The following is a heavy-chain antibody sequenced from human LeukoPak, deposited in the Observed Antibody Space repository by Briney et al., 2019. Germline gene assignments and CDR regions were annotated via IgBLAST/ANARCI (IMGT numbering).Heavy chain of an antibody. J-gene: IGHJ4*02. CDR2: LSGSGAGT. Sequence: PGGSLRLSCAASGFTFSDYALGWVRQAPGRGLEWVATLSGSGAGTYYSDSVQGRFTISRDKSKRTLFLQMNSLRAEDTAFYYCAKAELGVDTFFDYWGQGTLVTVSS. CDR1: GFTFSDYA. D-gene: IGHD3-3*01. CDR3: AKAELGVDTFFDY. V-gene: IGHV3-23*01.